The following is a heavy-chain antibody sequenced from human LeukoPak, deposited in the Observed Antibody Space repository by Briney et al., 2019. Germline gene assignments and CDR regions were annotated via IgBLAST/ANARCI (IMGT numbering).Heavy chain of an antibody. CDR2: IYSDGST. J-gene: IGHJ4*02. D-gene: IGHD5-12*01. CDR1: GFTVSSSY. CDR3: ARWVVATMFDY. Sequence: GGSLRLSCATSGFTVSSSYLSWVRQAPGKGLEWVSVIYSDGSTYYADSVKGRFTISRDNSKNTLFLQMNSLRAEDTAVYYCARWVVATMFDYWGPGTLVTVSS. V-gene: IGHV3-66*01.